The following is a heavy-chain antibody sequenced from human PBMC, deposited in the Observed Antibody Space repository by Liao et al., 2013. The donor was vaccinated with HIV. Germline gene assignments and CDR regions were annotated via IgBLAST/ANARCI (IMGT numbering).Heavy chain of an antibody. J-gene: IGHJ4*02. CDR1: GGSISSGGYS. D-gene: IGHD3-22*01. CDR3: ARGSNYYDHSGYPDY. Sequence: QLQLQESGSGLVKPSQTLSLTCAVSGGSISSGGYSWSWIRQPPGKGLEWIGYIYHTGSTYYNPSLKSRVTISVDKSKKQFSLRLNSVTAADTAVYYCARGSNYYDHSGYPDYWGQGTLVTVSS. CDR2: IYHTGST. V-gene: IGHV4-30-2*01.